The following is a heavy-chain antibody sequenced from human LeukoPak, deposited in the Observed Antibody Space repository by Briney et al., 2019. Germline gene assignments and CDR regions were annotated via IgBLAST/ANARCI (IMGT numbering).Heavy chain of an antibody. CDR3: AKSDRSGYYHLLRY. CDR1: GFTFSSYA. D-gene: IGHD3-22*01. V-gene: IGHV3-23*01. Sequence: GGSLRLSCAASGFTFSSYAMSWVRQAPGKGLEWVSAISGSGGSTYYADSVKGRFTISRDNSKNTLYLQMNSLRAEDTAVYYCAKSDRSGYYHLLRYWGQGTLVTVSS. CDR2: ISGSGGST. J-gene: IGHJ4*02.